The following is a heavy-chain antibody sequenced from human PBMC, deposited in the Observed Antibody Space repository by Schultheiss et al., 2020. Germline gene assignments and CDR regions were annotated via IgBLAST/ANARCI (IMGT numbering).Heavy chain of an antibody. Sequence: GESLKISCAASGFTFSSYGIHWVRQAPGKGLEWVAVIWYDGSNKYYADSVKGRFTISRDNSKNTLYLQMNSLRAEDTAVYYCAKDLDGYNDGDYWGQGTLVTVSS. CDR1: GFTFSSYG. CDR2: IWYDGSNK. J-gene: IGHJ4*02. D-gene: IGHD5-24*01. V-gene: IGHV3-30*02. CDR3: AKDLDGYNDGDY.